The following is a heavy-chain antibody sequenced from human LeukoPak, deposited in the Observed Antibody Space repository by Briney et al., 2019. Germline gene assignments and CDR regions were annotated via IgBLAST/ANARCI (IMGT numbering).Heavy chain of an antibody. Sequence: PSETLSLTCTVSGGSISSGGYYWSWIRQHPGKGLEWIGYIYYSGSTYYNPSLKSRVTISVDTSKNQFSLKLSSVTAADTAVYYCARLPQQQWLVHRGFDYWGQGTLVTVSS. J-gene: IGHJ4*02. CDR1: GGSISSGGYY. D-gene: IGHD6-19*01. V-gene: IGHV4-31*03. CDR2: IYYSGST. CDR3: ARLPQQQWLVHRGFDY.